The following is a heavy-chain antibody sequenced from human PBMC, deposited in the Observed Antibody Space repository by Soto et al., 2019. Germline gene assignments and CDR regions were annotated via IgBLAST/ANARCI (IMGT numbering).Heavy chain of an antibody. V-gene: IGHV3-23*01. CDR1: GFPFSTTD. D-gene: IGHD3-10*01. CDR2: IGGGGETT. J-gene: IGHJ5*02. CDR3: GKNSGWFNT. Sequence: EFQVMQSGGGLVQPGGSLRLACAASGFPFSTTDVSWVRQAPGKGLEWVSTIGGGGETTYYADSVKGRFTISRDNSKNTVYLQMDGLRVDDTAVYYCGKNSGWFNTWGQGDLVTVSS.